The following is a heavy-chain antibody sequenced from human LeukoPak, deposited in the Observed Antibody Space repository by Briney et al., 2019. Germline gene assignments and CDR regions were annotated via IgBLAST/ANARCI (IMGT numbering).Heavy chain of an antibody. CDR1: GGPISSNSYY. V-gene: IGHV4-39*01. J-gene: IGHJ4*02. D-gene: IGHD3-10*01. Sequence: SETLSLTCAVSGGPISSNSYYWGWIRQPPGKGLEWIGSIYYSGSTYYNPSLKSRVTISVDTSKNQFSLKLSSVTAADTAVYYCARTRYYYNSRSYGAPYYFDYWGQGTLVTVPS. CDR3: ARTRYYYNSRSYGAPYYFDY. CDR2: IYYSGST.